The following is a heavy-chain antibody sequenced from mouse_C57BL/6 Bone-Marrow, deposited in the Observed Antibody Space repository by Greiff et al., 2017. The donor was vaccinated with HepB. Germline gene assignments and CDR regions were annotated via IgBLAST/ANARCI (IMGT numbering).Heavy chain of an antibody. V-gene: IGHV14-4*01. D-gene: IGHD3-1*01. CDR3: TTIIRAY. Sequence: EVKLMESGAELVRPGASVKLSCTASGFNIKDDYMHWVKQRPEQGLEWIGWIDPENGDTEYASKFQGKATIQADTSSNTAYLQLSSLTSEDTAVYYCTTIIRAYWGQGTTLTVSS. CDR1: GFNIKDDY. CDR2: IDPENGDT. J-gene: IGHJ2*01.